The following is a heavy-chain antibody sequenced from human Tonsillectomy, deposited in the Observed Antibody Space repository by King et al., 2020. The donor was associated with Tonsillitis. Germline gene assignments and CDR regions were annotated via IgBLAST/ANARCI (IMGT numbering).Heavy chain of an antibody. CDR3: AKAIRGSGIIDY. CDR1: GFTFSSYG. J-gene: IGHJ4*02. D-gene: IGHD3-10*01. CDR2: IRYDGSNK. V-gene: IGHV3-30*02. Sequence: VQLVESGGGVVQPGGSLRLSCAASGFTFSSYGMHWVRQAPGKGLEWVTFIRYDGSNKYYADSVKGRFTISRDNSKNTLYLQINSLRAEDTAVYYCAKAIRGSGIIDYWGQGTLVTVSS.